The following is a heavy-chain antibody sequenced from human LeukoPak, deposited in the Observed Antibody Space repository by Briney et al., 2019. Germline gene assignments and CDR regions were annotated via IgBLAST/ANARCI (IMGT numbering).Heavy chain of an antibody. CDR1: GGSISSYY. CDR2: ICHSGST. Sequence: PSETLSLTCSVSGGSISSYYWSWIRQPPVKRLEWNGCICHSGSTNYNPSLKSRVTTSVDTSKNQFSLKLSSVTAADTAVYYCAAYDDTANWFDPWGQGTLVTVSS. V-gene: IGHV4-59*04. CDR3: AAYDDTANWFDP. D-gene: IGHD4-17*01. J-gene: IGHJ5*02.